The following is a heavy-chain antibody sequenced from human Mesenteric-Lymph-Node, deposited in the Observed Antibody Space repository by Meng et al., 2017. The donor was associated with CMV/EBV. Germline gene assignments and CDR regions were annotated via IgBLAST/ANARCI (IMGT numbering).Heavy chain of an antibody. J-gene: IGHJ6*02. CDR3: ARDGYCSSTSCYRDYYYYGMDV. V-gene: IGHV3-7*01. CDR2: IKQDGSEK. D-gene: IGHD2-2*03. CDR1: GFTFSSYW. Sequence: GGSLRLSCAASGFTFSSYWMHWVRQAPGKGLVWVANIKQDGSEKYYVDSVKGRFTISRDNAKNSLYLQMNSLRAEDTAVYYCARDGYCSSTSCYRDYYYYGMDVWGQGTTVTVSS.